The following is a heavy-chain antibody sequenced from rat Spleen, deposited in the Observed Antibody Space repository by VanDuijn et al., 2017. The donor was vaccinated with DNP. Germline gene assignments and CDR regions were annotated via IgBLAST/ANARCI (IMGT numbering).Heavy chain of an antibody. Sequence: EVQLVETGGGLVQPGGSLKLSCVASGFTFSSYWMYWIRQAPGKGLEWVASSNTDGGSTYYPDSVKGRFTISRDNAKSTLYLQMDSLRSEDTATYFCARHGRVTTVAAYWYFDFWGPGTMVTVSS. CDR3: ARHGRVTTVAAYWYFDF. CDR2: SNTDGGST. D-gene: IGHD1-11*01. V-gene: IGHV5-58*01. CDR1: GFTFSSYW. J-gene: IGHJ1*01.